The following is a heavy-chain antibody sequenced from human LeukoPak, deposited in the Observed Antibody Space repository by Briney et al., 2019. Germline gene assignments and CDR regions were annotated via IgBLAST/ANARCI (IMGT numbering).Heavy chain of an antibody. Sequence: GGSLRLSCAASGFTFSSYWMSWVRQAPGKGLEWVANIKQDGSEKYYVDSVKGRFTISRDNAKNSLYLQMNSLRDEDTAVYYCVRDRAAYPRLYFDYWGQGTLVTVSS. V-gene: IGHV3-7*01. CDR2: IKQDGSEK. CDR3: VRDRAAYPRLYFDY. D-gene: IGHD6-13*01. CDR1: GFTFSSYW. J-gene: IGHJ4*02.